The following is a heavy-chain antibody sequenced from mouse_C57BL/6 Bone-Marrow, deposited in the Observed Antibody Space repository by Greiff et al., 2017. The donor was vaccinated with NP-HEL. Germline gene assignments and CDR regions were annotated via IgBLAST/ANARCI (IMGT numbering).Heavy chain of an antibody. CDR3: AIDVYDDWYFDV. J-gene: IGHJ1*03. Sequence: QVQLQQPGAELVKPGASVKMSCKASGYTFTSYWITWVKQRPGQGLEWMGDIYPGSGSTTYNEKFKSKATLTVDTSSSTAYVQLSSLSSEDAAVYYCAIDVYDDWYFDVWGTGTTGTVSS. CDR2: IYPGSGST. CDR1: GYTFTSYW. V-gene: IGHV1-55*01. D-gene: IGHD2-2*01.